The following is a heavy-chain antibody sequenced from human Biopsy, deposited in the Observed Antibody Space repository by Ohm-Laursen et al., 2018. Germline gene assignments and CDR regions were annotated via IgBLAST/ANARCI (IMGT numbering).Heavy chain of an antibody. CDR3: ARDGKRWDYSTYFSWHFDL. J-gene: IGHJ2*01. D-gene: IGHD4-11*01. CDR1: GFTFTSYA. CDR2: ISYDGSGE. Sequence: SLRLSCTASGFTFTSYAMHWVRQAPGKGPEWVAVISYDGSGEYYADSLQGRFIISRDNPKNTVDQQMNSLRAEDTAVYFCARDGKRWDYSTYFSWHFDLWGRGTLVTVSS. V-gene: IGHV3-30*03.